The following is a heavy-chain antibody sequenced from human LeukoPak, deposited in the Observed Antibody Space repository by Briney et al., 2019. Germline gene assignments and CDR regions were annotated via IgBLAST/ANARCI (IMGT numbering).Heavy chain of an antibody. D-gene: IGHD3-16*01. CDR2: IKQDGSEK. J-gene: IGHJ3*02. V-gene: IGHV3-7*05. CDR3: ARDGEWGTGAFDI. CDR1: GFTFSSYW. Sequence: PWGSLRLSCAASGFTFSSYWMSWVRQAPGKGLEWVANIKQDGSEKYYVDSVKGRFTISRDNAKNSLYLQMNSLRAEDTAVYYCARDGEWGTGAFDIWGQGTMVTVSS.